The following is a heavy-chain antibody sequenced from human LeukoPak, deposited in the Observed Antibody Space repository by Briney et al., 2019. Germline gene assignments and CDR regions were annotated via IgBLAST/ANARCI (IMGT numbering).Heavy chain of an antibody. Sequence: GGSLRLSCAASGFTFSSYGMHWVRQAPGKGLEWVAVISYDGSNKYYADSVKGRFTISRDNSKNTLYLQMNSLRAEDTAVYYCAKDGAAATTADYWGQGTLSPSPQ. J-gene: IGHJ4*02. CDR2: ISYDGSNK. D-gene: IGHD6-13*01. CDR1: GFTFSSYG. CDR3: AKDGAAATTADY. V-gene: IGHV3-30*18.